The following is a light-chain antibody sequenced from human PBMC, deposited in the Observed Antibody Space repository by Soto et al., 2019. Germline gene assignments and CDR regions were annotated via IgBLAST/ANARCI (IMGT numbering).Light chain of an antibody. V-gene: IGKV3-20*01. Sequence: EIVLTQSPGTLSLSPGERATLSCRASQSVSSSYLAWYQQKPGQAPRLLIYGASSRATGTPDRFSGSGSGTDFTLTISSLQSEDFAVYYCQQYNNWPPWTFGQGTKVDIK. CDR2: GAS. CDR3: QQYNNWPPWT. CDR1: QSVSSSY. J-gene: IGKJ1*01.